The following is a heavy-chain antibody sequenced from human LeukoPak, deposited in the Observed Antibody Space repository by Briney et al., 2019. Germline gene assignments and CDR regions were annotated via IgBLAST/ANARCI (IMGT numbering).Heavy chain of an antibody. CDR2: IKEDGSEK. CDR1: GFTFTRSW. Sequence: GGSLRLSCVVSGFTFTRSWMSWVRQAPGKGLEWVANIKEDGSEKYYVDSVRGRFTISRDNAKNSLYLQMNSLRAEDTAVYYCARVSLLDDGGLGDYWGQGTLVTVSS. J-gene: IGHJ4*02. CDR3: ARVSLLDDGGLGDY. D-gene: IGHD4-23*01. V-gene: IGHV3-7*02.